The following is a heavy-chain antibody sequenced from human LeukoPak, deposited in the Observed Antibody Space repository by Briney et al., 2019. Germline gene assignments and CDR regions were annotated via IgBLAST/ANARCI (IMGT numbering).Heavy chain of an antibody. Sequence: GGSLRLSCAASGFTFSSYAMSWVRQAPGKGLEWVSAISGSGGSTYYADSVKGRFTISRDNSKNTLYLQMNSLRAEDTAVYYCAKGSGQDYSHYINHWGQGTLVTVSS. V-gene: IGHV3-23*01. CDR3: AKGSGQDYSHYINH. D-gene: IGHD4-11*01. CDR2: ISGSGGST. J-gene: IGHJ5*02. CDR1: GFTFSSYA.